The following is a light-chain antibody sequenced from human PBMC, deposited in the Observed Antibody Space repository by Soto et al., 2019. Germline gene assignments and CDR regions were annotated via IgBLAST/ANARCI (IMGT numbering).Light chain of an antibody. J-gene: IGLJ2*01. CDR1: SSNIGAGYD. CDR2: GNS. V-gene: IGLV1-40*01. CDR3: QSYDRSLRVV. Sequence: QSVLTQPPSVSGAPGQRVTISCTGSSSNIGAGYDVHWYQQLPGTAPKLLIYGNSNRPSGVPDRFSGSKSGTSASLAITGLQAEAEADYYCQSYDRSLRVVFGGGTKLTVL.